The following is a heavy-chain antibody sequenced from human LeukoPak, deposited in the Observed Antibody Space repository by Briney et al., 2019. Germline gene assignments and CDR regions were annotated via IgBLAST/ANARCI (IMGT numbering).Heavy chain of an antibody. D-gene: IGHD3-9*01. CDR3: ARRVSDILTGYYLDY. CDR2: ISSSSSYI. V-gene: IGHV3-21*01. CDR1: GFTFSSYS. Sequence: PGGSLRLSCAASGFTFSSYSMNWVRQAPGKGLEWVSSISSSSSYIYYADSVKGRFTISRDNAKNSLYLQMNSLRAEDTAVYYCARRVSDILTGYYLDYWDQGTLVTVSS. J-gene: IGHJ4*02.